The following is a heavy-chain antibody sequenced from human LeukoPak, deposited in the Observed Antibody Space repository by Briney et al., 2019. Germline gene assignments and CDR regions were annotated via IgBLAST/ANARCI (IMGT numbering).Heavy chain of an antibody. V-gene: IGHV3-21*01. CDR1: GFTFSSYA. CDR3: ARQTYNYGDYGNIDY. D-gene: IGHD4-17*01. J-gene: IGHJ4*02. Sequence: GGSLRLSCAASGFTFSSYAMSWVRQAPGKGLEWVSSISSSSSYIYYADSVKGRFTISRDNAKNSLYLQMNSLRAEDTAVYYCARQTYNYGDYGNIDYWGQGTLVTVSS. CDR2: ISSSSSYI.